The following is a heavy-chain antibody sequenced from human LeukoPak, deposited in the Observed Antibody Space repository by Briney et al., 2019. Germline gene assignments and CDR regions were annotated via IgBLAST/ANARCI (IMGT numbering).Heavy chain of an antibody. CDR1: GYTFTSYG. Sequence: ASVKVSCKASGYTFTSYGISWVRQAPGQGLEWMGWISAYNGNTNYAQKFQGRVTITADKSTSTAYMELSSLRSEDTAVYYCARDSVLRFLEWFGAGYGMDVWGQGTTVTVSS. CDR3: ARDSVLRFLEWFGAGYGMDV. V-gene: IGHV1-18*01. CDR2: ISAYNGNT. J-gene: IGHJ6*02. D-gene: IGHD3-3*01.